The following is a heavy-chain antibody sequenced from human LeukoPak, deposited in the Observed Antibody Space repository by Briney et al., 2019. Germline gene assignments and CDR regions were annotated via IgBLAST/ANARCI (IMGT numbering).Heavy chain of an antibody. V-gene: IGHV1-69*05. CDR1: GGTFSSYA. D-gene: IGHD2-2*01. CDR2: IIPIFGTA. Sequence: GASVKVSCKASGGTFSSYAISWVRQAPGQGLEWMGGIIPIFGTANYAQKFQGRVTITTDESTSTAYMELSSLRSEDTAVYYCARGSSLTPFGDCSSTSCYSIDYWGQGTLVTVSS. J-gene: IGHJ4*02. CDR3: ARGSSLTPFGDCSSTSCYSIDY.